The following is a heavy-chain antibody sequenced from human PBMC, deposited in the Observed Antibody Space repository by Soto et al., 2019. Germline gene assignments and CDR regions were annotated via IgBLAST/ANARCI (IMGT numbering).Heavy chain of an antibody. Sequence: EVQLLESGGGLVQPGGSLRLSCAASGFTFSNYAVTWVRQAPGKGLEWVSTISGSGGSTYYSASVKGRFTISSDNSRNTLYLQMNSLRAEDTAVYYCSKDKGSSWYEIDYWGQGTLVTFSS. J-gene: IGHJ4*02. D-gene: IGHD6-13*01. CDR2: ISGSGGST. CDR1: GFTFSNYA. V-gene: IGHV3-23*01. CDR3: SKDKGSSWYEIDY.